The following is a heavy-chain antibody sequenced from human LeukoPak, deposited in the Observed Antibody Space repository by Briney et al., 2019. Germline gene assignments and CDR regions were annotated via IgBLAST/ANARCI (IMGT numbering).Heavy chain of an antibody. Sequence: GGSLRLSCAASGFTVSSNYMSWVRQAPGKGLEWVSVIYSGGSTYYADSVKGRFTISRDNSKNTLYLQMNSLRAEDTAVYYCAKDPESYCGGDCYSHYFDYWGQGTLVTVSS. CDR2: IYSGGST. CDR3: AKDPESYCGGDCYSHYFDY. V-gene: IGHV3-66*01. D-gene: IGHD2-21*02. J-gene: IGHJ4*02. CDR1: GFTVSSNY.